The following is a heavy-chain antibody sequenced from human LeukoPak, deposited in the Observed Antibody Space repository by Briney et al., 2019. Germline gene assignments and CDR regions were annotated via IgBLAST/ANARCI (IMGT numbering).Heavy chain of an antibody. CDR1: GYTFTSYY. CDR3: ASGPFLTFDHTPEGYYHYYMDV. CDR2: INPSGGST. V-gene: IGHV1-46*01. D-gene: IGHD1-14*01. J-gene: IGHJ6*03. Sequence: ASVKVSCKASGYTFTSYYMHWVRQAPGQGLEWMGIINPSGGSTSYAQKFQGRLTITADASTSTAYMELSSLRSEDTAVYYCASGPFLTFDHTPEGYYHYYMDVWGTGTTVTTSS.